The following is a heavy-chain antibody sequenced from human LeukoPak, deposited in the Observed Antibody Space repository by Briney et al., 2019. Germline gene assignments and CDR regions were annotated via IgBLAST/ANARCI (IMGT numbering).Heavy chain of an antibody. J-gene: IGHJ4*02. Sequence: SETLSLTCAVYGGSFSGYYWSWIRQPPGKGLEWIGEINHSGSTNYNPSLKSRVTISVDTSKNQFSLKLSSVTAADTAVYYCARGAGYSSSSEDYCFDYWGQGTLVTVSS. D-gene: IGHD6-6*01. V-gene: IGHV4-34*01. CDR3: ARGAGYSSSSEDYCFDY. CDR2: INHSGST. CDR1: GGSFSGYY.